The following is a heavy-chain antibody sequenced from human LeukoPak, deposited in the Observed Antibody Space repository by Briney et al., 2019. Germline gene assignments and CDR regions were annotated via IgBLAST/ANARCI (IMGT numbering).Heavy chain of an antibody. CDR3: ARDSEYYDFWSGYSPFYDWFDP. V-gene: IGHV4-4*07. D-gene: IGHD3-3*01. CDR1: GGSISRYY. Sequence: SETLSLTCTVSGGSISRYYWSWIRQPAGKGLEWIGRIYTSGSTNYNPSLKSRVTMSVDTSKNQFSLKLSSVTAADTAVYYCARDSEYYDFWSGYSPFYDWFDPWGQGTLVTVSS. J-gene: IGHJ5*02. CDR2: IYTSGST.